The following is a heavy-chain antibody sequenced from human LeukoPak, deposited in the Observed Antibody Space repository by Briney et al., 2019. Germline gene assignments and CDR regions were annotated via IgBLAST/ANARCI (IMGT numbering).Heavy chain of an antibody. CDR3: AKEFLPPWYIIAVAGGDDY. CDR2: ISGSGDSA. V-gene: IGHV3-23*01. J-gene: IGHJ4*02. CDR1: GFTFSSYA. Sequence: GGSLRLSCAASGFTFSSYAMSWVRQAAGKGLGWVSAISGSGDSAYYADSVKGRFTISRDNSKNTLYLQMNSLRAEDTAVYYCAKEFLPPWYIIAVAGGDDYWGQGTLVTVSS. D-gene: IGHD6-19*01.